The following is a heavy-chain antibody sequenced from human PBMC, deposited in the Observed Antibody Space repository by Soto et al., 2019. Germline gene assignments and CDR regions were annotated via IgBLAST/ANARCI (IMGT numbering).Heavy chain of an antibody. CDR2: ISWNRGTI. V-gene: IGHV3-9*01. CDR1: GFSFDDHA. CDR3: AKDIKSSGYYCGLDP. J-gene: IGHJ6*02. Sequence: GGSLRLSCAVSGFSFDDHAMHWVRQAPGKGLEWVSDISWNRGTIVYADSVKGRFTISRDKTKNHLYLKMNSLTPEDTALYYCAKDIKSSGYYCGLDPWGQGTTVTVSS. D-gene: IGHD6-6*01.